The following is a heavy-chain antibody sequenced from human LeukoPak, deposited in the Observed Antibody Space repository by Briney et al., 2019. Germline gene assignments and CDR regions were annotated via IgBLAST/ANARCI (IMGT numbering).Heavy chain of an antibody. D-gene: IGHD5-12*01. CDR2: FDPEDVET. J-gene: IGHJ4*02. CDR1: GYTLTELA. V-gene: IGHV1-24*01. CDR3: ATYSGYAAY. Sequence: ASVTVSCKVSGYTLTELAIHWVRQAPGKGLEWMGGFDPEDVETIYAQKFQGRVTMTEDTYTDTAYMELSSLRSEDTAVYYCATYSGYAAYWGRGTLVSVSS.